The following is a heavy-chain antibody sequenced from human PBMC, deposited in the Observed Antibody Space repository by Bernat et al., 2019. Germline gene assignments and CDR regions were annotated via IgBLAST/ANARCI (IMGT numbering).Heavy chain of an antibody. CDR2: ISGSGDGT. J-gene: IGHJ4*02. Sequence: EVQLLESGGGLVQPGGSLRLSCAASGFTFSNYAMSWVRQAPWKGLEWVSVISGSGDGTYFADSVKGRFTISRDNSKNTLYLKMSSLRAEDTALYYCAKITTSWYAPTYFDYWGQGTLVTVSS. V-gene: IGHV3-23*01. D-gene: IGHD2-2*01. CDR1: GFTFSNYA. CDR3: AKITTSWYAPTYFDY.